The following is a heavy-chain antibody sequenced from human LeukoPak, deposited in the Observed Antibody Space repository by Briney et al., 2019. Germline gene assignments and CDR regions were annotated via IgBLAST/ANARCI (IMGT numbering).Heavy chain of an antibody. CDR1: GGTFSSYA. J-gene: IGHJ4*02. CDR3: AILIGYCSSTSCFDY. CDR2: IIPILGIA. V-gene: IGHV1-69*04. D-gene: IGHD2-2*01. Sequence: SVKVSCKASGGTFSSYAISWVRQAPGQGLEWMGRIIPILGIANYAQKFQGRVTITADKSTSTAYMELSSLRSEDTAVYYCAILIGYCSSTSCFDYWGQGTLVTVSS.